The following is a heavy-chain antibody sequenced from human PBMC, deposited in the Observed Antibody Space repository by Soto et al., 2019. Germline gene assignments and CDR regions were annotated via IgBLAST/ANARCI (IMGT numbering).Heavy chain of an antibody. D-gene: IGHD3-10*01. CDR3: ARQSVGPYGSGSYFDY. CDR2: IYYSGST. CDR1: GGSISSYY. V-gene: IGHV4-59*08. Sequence: QVQLQESGPGLVKPSETLSLTCTVSGGSISSYYWSWIRQPPGKGLEWIGYIYYSGSTNYNPSLKSRVTISVDKSKNQFSLKLSSVTAADTAVYYCARQSVGPYGSGSYFDYWGQGTLVTVSS. J-gene: IGHJ4*02.